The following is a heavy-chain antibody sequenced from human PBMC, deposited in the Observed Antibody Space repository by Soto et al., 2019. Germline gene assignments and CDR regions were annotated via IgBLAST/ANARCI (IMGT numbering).Heavy chain of an antibody. J-gene: IGHJ6*02. D-gene: IGHD3-10*01. Sequence: QVQLVESGGGVVQPGRSLRLSCAASGFTFSSYGMHWVRQAPGKGLEWVAVIWYDGSNKYYADSVKGRFTISRDNSKNTLYLQMNSLRAEDTAVYYCARNYYGSGSYDYYYYGMDVWGQGTTVTGSS. CDR3: ARNYYGSGSYDYYYYGMDV. V-gene: IGHV3-33*01. CDR2: IWYDGSNK. CDR1: GFTFSSYG.